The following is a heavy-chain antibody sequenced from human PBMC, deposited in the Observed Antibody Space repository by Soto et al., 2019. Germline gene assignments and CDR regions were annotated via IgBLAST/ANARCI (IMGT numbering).Heavy chain of an antibody. D-gene: IGHD6-25*01. CDR1: GFTFSSYW. CDR3: VRDQSDTSGFGN. J-gene: IGHJ4*02. Sequence: GGSLRLSCAASGFTFSSYWMHWVRQAPGKGLVWVSRINSDGSSTSYADSVKGRFTISRDNAKNTLYLQMNSLRAEDTAVYYCVRDQSDTSGFGNWGQGNRLTISS. V-gene: IGHV3-74*01. CDR2: INSDGSST.